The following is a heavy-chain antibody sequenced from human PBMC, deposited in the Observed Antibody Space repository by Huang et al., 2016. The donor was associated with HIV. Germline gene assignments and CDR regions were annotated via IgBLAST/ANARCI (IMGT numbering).Heavy chain of an antibody. CDR3: AKPLIEPRFGERAPYYFDY. D-gene: IGHD3-10*01. J-gene: IGHJ4*02. CDR1: GFTFRNYA. Sequence: EVHLLESGGGLVQPGGSLRRSCAASGFTFRNYAMTWVRQATGGGLEWVSVISGSGSNKYYADSVKGRFIISRDNSKSTLYLQMNSLRAEDSAVYYCAKPLIEPRFGERAPYYFDYWGQGTLATVSS. CDR2: ISGSGSNK. V-gene: IGHV3-23*01.